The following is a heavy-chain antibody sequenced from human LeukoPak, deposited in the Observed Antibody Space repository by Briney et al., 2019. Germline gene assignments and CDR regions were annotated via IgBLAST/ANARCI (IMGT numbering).Heavy chain of an antibody. CDR2: IYTDGIRT. V-gene: IGHV3-74*01. CDR1: GITFSNYW. CDR3: ATTDILSAY. J-gene: IGHJ4*02. Sequence: GGSLRLSCTASGITFSNYWMHWVRQAPGKGLVWVSRIYTDGIRTDYADSVKGRFTISRDNAKNTLFLQMNRLRVEDTAVYYCATTDILSAYWGQGTLVTVSS. D-gene: IGHD3-9*01.